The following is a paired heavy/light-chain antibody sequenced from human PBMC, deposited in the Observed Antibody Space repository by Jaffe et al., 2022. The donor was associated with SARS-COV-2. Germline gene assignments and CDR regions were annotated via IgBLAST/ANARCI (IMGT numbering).Light chain of an antibody. Sequence: QSVLTQPPSASGPPGQRVTISCSGSNSNIGTNTVHWYQQLPGTAPKFLIYSNHQRPSGVPDRFSASKSGTSASLAISGLQSEDEADYYCAAWDDSLNGVVFGGGTKLTVL. V-gene: IGLV1-44*01. CDR2: SNH. J-gene: IGLJ2*01. CDR3: AAWDDSLNGVV. CDR1: NSNIGTNT.
Heavy chain of an antibody. CDR3: ARVPVNYYDTSGYYHEGFDY. CDR2: IDWEDDK. J-gene: IGHJ4*02. V-gene: IGHV2-70*01. D-gene: IGHD3-22*01. Sequence: QVTLRESGPALVKPTQTLTLTCTLSGFLISTSGMCVSWIRQPPGKALEWLALIDWEDDKYYSSSLKTRLTISKDTSKNQVVLTMTNMDPVDTATYYCARVPVNYYDTSGYYHEGFDYWGQGTLVTVSS. CDR1: GFLISTSGMC.